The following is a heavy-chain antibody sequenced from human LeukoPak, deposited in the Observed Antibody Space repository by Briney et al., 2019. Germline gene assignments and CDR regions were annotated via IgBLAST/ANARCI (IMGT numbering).Heavy chain of an antibody. CDR3: ARGDIVVVPAAMGAFCWFDP. CDR2: INHSGST. D-gene: IGHD2-2*01. V-gene: IGHV4-34*01. J-gene: IGHJ5*02. CDR1: GGSFSGYY. Sequence: SETLSLTCAVYGGSFSGYYWSWIRQPPGKGQEWIGEINHSGSTNYNPSLKSRVTISVDTSKNQFSLKLSSVTAADTAVYYCARGDIVVVPAAMGAFCWFDPWGQGTLVTVSS.